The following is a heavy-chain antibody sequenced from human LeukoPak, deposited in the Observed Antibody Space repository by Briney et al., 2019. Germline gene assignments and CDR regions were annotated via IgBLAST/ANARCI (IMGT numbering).Heavy chain of an antibody. CDR1: GYTFTSYG. J-gene: IGHJ4*02. CDR3: ARDQGYCSGGSCPYYFDY. V-gene: IGHV1-46*01. D-gene: IGHD2-15*01. CDR2: INPSGGST. Sequence: ASVKVSCKASGYTFTSYGISWVRQAPGQGLEWMGIINPSGGSTSYAQKFQGRVTMTRDTSTSTVYMELSSLRSEDTAVYYCARDQGYCSGGSCPYYFDYWGQGTLVTVSS.